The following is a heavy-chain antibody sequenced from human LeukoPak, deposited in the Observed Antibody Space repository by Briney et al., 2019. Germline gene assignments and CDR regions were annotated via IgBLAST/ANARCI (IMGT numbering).Heavy chain of an antibody. CDR2: ISTSSSCI. CDR3: ARLYSSSWSDY. V-gene: IGHV3-21*01. Sequence: GGSLRLSCAASGFTFSTYSMNWVRQAPGKGLEWVSSISTSSSCIYYADSVKGRFTISRDNAKNSLYLQMNSLRAEDTAVYYCARLYSSSWSDYWGQGTRVTVSS. CDR1: GFTFSTYS. J-gene: IGHJ4*02. D-gene: IGHD6-13*01.